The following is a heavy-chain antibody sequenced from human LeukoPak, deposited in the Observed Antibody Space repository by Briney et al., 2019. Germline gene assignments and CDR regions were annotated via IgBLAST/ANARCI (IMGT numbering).Heavy chain of an antibody. V-gene: IGHV1-69*06. CDR3: ARVLDDILTGYSSNYYYYYYMDV. J-gene: IGHJ6*03. Sequence: EASVKVSCKASGGTFSSYAISWVRQAPGQGLEWMGGIIPIFGTANYAQKFQGRVTITADKSTSTAYMELSSLRSEDTAVYYCARVLDDILTGYSSNYYYYYYMDVWGKGTTVTVSS. D-gene: IGHD3-9*01. CDR2: IIPIFGTA. CDR1: GGTFSSYA.